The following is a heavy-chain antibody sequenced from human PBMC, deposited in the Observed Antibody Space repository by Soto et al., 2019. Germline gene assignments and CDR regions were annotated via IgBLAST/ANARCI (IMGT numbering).Heavy chain of an antibody. D-gene: IGHD3-10*01. V-gene: IGHV3-7*03. Sequence: LXLSCAASGFTFSSYWMTWVRQAPGKGLEWVANIKQDGSEKYYVDSVKGRFTISRDNAKNSLYLQINSLRAEDTAVYYCERARRSGCMDVWGQGNTVTVSS. J-gene: IGHJ6*02. CDR3: ERARRSGCMDV. CDR1: GFTFSSYW. CDR2: IKQDGSEK.